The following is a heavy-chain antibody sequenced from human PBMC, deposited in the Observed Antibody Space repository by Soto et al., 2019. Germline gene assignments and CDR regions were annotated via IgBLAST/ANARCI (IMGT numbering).Heavy chain of an antibody. J-gene: IGHJ4*02. D-gene: IGHD6-13*01. CDR1: GFTFSSYA. CDR3: AKPFHRWYVNFDY. CDR2: ISGSGGST. Sequence: EVQLLESGGGLVQPGGSLRLSCAASGFTFSSYAMSWVRQAPGKGLEWVSAISGSGGSTYYADSVKGRFTISRDNYKNTLYLQMNSLRAEDTAVYYCAKPFHRWYVNFDYWGQGTLVTVSS. V-gene: IGHV3-23*01.